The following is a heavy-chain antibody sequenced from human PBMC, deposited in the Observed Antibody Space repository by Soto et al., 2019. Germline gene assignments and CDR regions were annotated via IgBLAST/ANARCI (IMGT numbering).Heavy chain of an antibody. CDR2: IIPIFGTA. J-gene: IGHJ4*02. D-gene: IGHD1-26*01. CDR1: GGGNLRDYR. CDR3: AKVPNSGSYFYFDY. V-gene: IGHV1-69*13. Sequence: GASGKVCCKASGGGNLRDYRTTWVRRAPGQGLEWMGGIIPIFGTANYAQKFQGRVTITADESTSTAYMELSSLRSEDTALYYCAKVPNSGSYFYFDYWGLGTLVTVSS.